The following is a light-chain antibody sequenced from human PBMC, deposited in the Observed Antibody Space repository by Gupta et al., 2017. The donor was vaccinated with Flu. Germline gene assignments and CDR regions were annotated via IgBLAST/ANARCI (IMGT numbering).Light chain of an antibody. Sequence: QSALTQPPSVSGSPGHSVTISCPGTSSDVGAYNRVSWYQQPHGTAPKLVIYEVNSRPSGFPDHFNRPSGVPDRFSGSKSGNTAFLTISGLQAEDEADYYCSSYTNSATRVFGTGTKVTVL. V-gene: IGLV2-18*02. J-gene: IGLJ1*01. CDR3: SSYTNSATRV. CDR1: SSDVGAYNR. CDR2: EVN.